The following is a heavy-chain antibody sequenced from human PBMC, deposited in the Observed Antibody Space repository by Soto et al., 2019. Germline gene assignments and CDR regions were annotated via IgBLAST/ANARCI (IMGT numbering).Heavy chain of an antibody. CDR1: GFTFSIYP. CDR3: ARESEDLTSNFDY. Sequence: GGSLRLSCSASGFTFSIYPMHWVRQAPGNGLQYVSAVTNNGGATYYADSVKGRFTISRDNSKNTLYLQMSSLRAEDTAVYYCARESEDLTSNFDYWGQGTLVTAPQ. CDR2: VTNNGGAT. J-gene: IGHJ4*02. V-gene: IGHV3-64D*06.